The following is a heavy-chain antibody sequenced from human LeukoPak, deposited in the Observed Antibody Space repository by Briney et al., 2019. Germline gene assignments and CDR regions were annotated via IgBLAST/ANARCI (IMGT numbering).Heavy chain of an antibody. Sequence: PGGSLRLSCAASGFTFSSYSMNWVRQAPGNGLEWVSSISSSSSYIYYADSVKVRFTISRDNAKNSLYLQMNSLRAEDTAVYYCARGVPRPFDYWGQGTLVTVSS. CDR1: GFTFSSYS. CDR2: ISSSSSYI. CDR3: ARGVPRPFDY. J-gene: IGHJ4*02. V-gene: IGHV3-21*01.